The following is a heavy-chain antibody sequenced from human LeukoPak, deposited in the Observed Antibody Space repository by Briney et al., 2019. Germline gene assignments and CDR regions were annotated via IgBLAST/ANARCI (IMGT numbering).Heavy chain of an antibody. CDR1: DYTYTSYG. J-gene: IGHJ5*02. D-gene: IGHD1-1*01. V-gene: IGHV1-18*01. Sequence: ASVKVSCKASDYTYTSYGISWVRQAPGQGLEWMGWISGYNGNTNYAQKFQARVTMTTDTSTTTAHMELRSLRSDDTAVYYCARDGTPGTTFRFDPWGQGTLVIVSS. CDR2: ISGYNGNT. CDR3: ARDGTPGTTFRFDP.